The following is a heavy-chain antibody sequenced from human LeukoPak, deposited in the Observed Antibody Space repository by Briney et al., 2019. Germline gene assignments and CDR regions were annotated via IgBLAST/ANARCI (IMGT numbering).Heavy chain of an antibody. J-gene: IGHJ4*02. CDR2: IYYSGST. Sequence: SETLSLTCTVSGGSISSSSYYWGWIRQPPGKGLEWIGSIYYSGSTYYNPSLKSRVTISVDTSKNQFSLKLSSVTAADTAVYYCARGGILHGSGRGFDYWGQGTLVTVSS. V-gene: IGHV4-39*01. CDR1: GGSISSSSYY. D-gene: IGHD3-10*01. CDR3: ARGGILHGSGRGFDY.